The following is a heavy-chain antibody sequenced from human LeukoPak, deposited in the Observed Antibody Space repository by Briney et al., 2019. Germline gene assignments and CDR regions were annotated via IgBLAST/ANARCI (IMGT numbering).Heavy chain of an antibody. CDR3: ARDEVRGERAYYYSGMDV. D-gene: IGHD3-10*01. Sequence: ASVKVSCTASGYTFTNYDMNWVRQSPGQGLEWMGWVNPSTTNTDYAQKFQGRVAMTRNTSISTAYMELSSLTSEDTAVYYCARDEVRGERAYYYSGMDVWGHGSTVTVS. J-gene: IGHJ6*02. V-gene: IGHV1-8*01. CDR1: GYTFTNYD. CDR2: VNPSTTNT.